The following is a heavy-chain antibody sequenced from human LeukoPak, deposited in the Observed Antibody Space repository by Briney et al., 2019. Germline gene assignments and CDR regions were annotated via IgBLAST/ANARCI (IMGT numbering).Heavy chain of an antibody. J-gene: IGHJ4*01. CDR2: MNPNSGNT. V-gene: IGHV1-8*01. Sequence: ASVKVSCKASGYTFTSYDINWVRQATGQGLEWMGWMNPNSGNTGYAQKFQGRVTMTRNTSISTAYMELSSLRSEDTAVYYCARLKLHFDFSTGNHYYFDSWGQGTLVIVSS. CDR3: ARLKLHFDFSTGNHYYFDS. D-gene: IGHD3/OR15-3a*01. CDR1: GYTFTSYD.